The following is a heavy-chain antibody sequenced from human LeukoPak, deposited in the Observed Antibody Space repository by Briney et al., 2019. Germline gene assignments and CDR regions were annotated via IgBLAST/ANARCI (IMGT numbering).Heavy chain of an antibody. CDR2: ISRSGDIT. Sequence: GGSLRLSCAASGCTFSTYGMNWVRQAPGKGLEWVSTISRSGDITYYADSVKGRFTISRDNSKNTLYLQMNSLRAEDTAIYYCATGSTAVAGTKYWGQGILVTVSS. V-gene: IGHV3-23*01. D-gene: IGHD6-19*01. J-gene: IGHJ4*02. CDR1: GCTFSTYG. CDR3: ATGSTAVAGTKY.